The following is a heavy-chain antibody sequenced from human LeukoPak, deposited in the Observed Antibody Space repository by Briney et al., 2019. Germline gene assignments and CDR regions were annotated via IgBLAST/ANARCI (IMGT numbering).Heavy chain of an antibody. J-gene: IGHJ4*02. CDR2: FSGSGGST. D-gene: IGHD3-22*01. CDR1: GLTSSAFT. V-gene: IGHV3-23*01. Sequence: GGPLELSVAPPGLTSSAFTLTWFRKAQGKGLKWFPPFSGSGGSTYYADSVKGRFTISRDNSKNTLYLQMNSLRAEDTAVYYCAKEEPYYYDSSGYYDYWGQGTLVTVSS. CDR3: AKEEPYYYDSSGYYDY.